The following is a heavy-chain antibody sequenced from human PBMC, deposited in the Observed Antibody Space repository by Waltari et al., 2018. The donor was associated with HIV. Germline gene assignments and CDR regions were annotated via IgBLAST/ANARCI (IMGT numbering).Heavy chain of an antibody. V-gene: IGHV3-21*01. J-gene: IGHJ6*02. D-gene: IGHD1-26*01. CDR2: ISKNRDYI. CDR1: GFTFSDSS. CDR3: TRRTPSGTYGMDV. Sequence: EVQLVESGGGLVKPGGSLRLSCAASGFTFSDSSMNWVRQAPGKGLEWVSSISKNRDYIYYAASGEGRFTISRDNAKKAVYLQMNSRRVEDTAVFYCTRRTPSGTYGMDVWGQGTTVTVSS.